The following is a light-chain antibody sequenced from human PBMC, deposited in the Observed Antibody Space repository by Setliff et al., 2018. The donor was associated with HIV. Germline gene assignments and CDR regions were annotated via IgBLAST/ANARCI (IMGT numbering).Light chain of an antibody. J-gene: IGLJ1*01. CDR2: EVT. Sequence: QSVLTQLASVSGSPGQSITISCTGTSSDVGAYNYVSWYQQHPGKAPQLSIYEVTNRPSGVSNRFPGSKSGDTASLTISGLQSEDEADYYCCSYAGTDTYSFGAGTRSPS. CDR3: CSYAGTDTYS. CDR1: SSDVGAYNY. V-gene: IGLV2-14*01.